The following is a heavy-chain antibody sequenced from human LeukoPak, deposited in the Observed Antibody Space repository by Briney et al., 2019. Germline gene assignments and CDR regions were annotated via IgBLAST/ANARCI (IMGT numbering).Heavy chain of an antibody. V-gene: IGHV4-39*01. D-gene: IGHD2-2*01. CDR2: IFYSGTT. CDR1: GGSISSSSYY. CDR3: ARPSYIGYCSRSTCNREAFDV. J-gene: IGHJ3*01. Sequence: SETLSLTCTVSGGSISSSSYYWGWIRQPPGKGLEWIGSIFYSGTTYHNLSLKNRVSISVDTSRRQLSLQLTSVTAADTAVYYCARPSYIGYCSRSTCNREAFDVWGQGTVVTVS.